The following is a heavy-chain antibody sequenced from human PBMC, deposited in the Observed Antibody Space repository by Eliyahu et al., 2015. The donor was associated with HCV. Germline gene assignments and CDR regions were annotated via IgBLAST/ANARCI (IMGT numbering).Heavy chain of an antibody. J-gene: IGHJ4*02. D-gene: IGHD4-23*01. V-gene: IGHV4-59*01. CDR2: IYYSGST. CDR3: ARGLDYDYGGHLEC. Sequence: QVQLQESGPGLVKPSETLSLTCTVSGGSISTYYWTWIRQPPGKGLEWIGYIYYSGSTNYNPSLKSRVTMSVDTSKNHFSLDLSSVTAADTAVYYCARGLDYDYGGHLECWGQGIMVTVSS. CDR1: GGSISTYY.